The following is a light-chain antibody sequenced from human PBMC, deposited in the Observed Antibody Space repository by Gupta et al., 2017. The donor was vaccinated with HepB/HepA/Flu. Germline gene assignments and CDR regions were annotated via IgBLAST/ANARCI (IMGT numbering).Light chain of an antibody. Sequence: QSALTQPASVSGSPGQSISMSCTGTNNDVGTYNFVSWYQQHPGKAPKLMSYDVSNRPSGVSNRFSGSKSGNTASLTISGLQADDEADYYGTSYTSTSAPLVLGGGTKLTVL. J-gene: IGLJ2*01. CDR3: TSYTSTSAPLV. CDR1: NNDVGTYNF. CDR2: DVS. V-gene: IGLV2-14*01.